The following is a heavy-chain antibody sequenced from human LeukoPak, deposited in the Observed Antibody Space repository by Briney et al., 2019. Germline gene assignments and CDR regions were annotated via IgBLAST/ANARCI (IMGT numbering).Heavy chain of an antibody. J-gene: IGHJ4*02. CDR3: ARSPSSSGWYADY. CDR2: ISAYNGAT. V-gene: IGHV1-18*01. Sequence: GASVKVSCKASGYTFTSYGISWVRQAPGQGLEWMGWISAYNGATNYAQKLQGRVTMTTDTSANTAYMELRSLTSDDTAVYSCARSPSSSGWYADYWGRGTLVTVSS. D-gene: IGHD6-19*01. CDR1: GYTFTSYG.